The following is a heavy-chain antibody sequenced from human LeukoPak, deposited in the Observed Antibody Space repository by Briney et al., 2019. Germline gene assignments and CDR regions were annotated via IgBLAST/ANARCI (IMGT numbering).Heavy chain of an antibody. Sequence: ASVKVSCKASGYTFTGYYMHWVRQAPGQGLEWMGWINPNSGGTNYAQKFQGRVTMTRDTSISTAYMELSRLRSDDTAVYYCARDLSSGGSHRLDYWGQGTLVTVSS. D-gene: IGHD2-15*01. CDR1: GYTFTGYY. V-gene: IGHV1-2*02. CDR3: ARDLSSGGSHRLDY. J-gene: IGHJ4*02. CDR2: INPNSGGT.